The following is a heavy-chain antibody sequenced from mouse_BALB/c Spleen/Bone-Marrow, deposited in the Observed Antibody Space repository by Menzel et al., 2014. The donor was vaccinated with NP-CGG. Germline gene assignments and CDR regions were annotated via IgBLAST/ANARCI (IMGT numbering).Heavy chain of an antibody. V-gene: IGHV4-1*02. J-gene: IGHJ3*01. D-gene: IGHD1-2*01. CDR1: GFAFSGYW. CDR3: ARLHDYGCFAY. CDR2: INPESSTI. Sequence: EVKLMESGGGLVQPGGSLKVSCAASGFAFSGYWMSWVRQAPGKGLEWIGEINPESSTINYMPSLKDKFIISRDNAKNTLYLQMSKVRSDDTSLYYYARLHDYGCFAYWGQGTLVTVSA.